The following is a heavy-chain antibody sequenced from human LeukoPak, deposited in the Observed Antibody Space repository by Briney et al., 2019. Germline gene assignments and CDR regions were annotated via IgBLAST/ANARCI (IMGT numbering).Heavy chain of an antibody. CDR1: GGTFSSYA. Sequence: ASVKVSCKASGGTFSSYAISWVRQAPGQGLEWMGRIIPILGIANYAQKFQGRVTITADKSTSTAYMELSSLRSEDTAVYYCARDHLGIDPHQSWFDPWGQGTLVTVPS. V-gene: IGHV1-69*04. CDR2: IIPILGIA. CDR3: ARDHLGIDPHQSWFDP. J-gene: IGHJ5*02. D-gene: IGHD7-27*01.